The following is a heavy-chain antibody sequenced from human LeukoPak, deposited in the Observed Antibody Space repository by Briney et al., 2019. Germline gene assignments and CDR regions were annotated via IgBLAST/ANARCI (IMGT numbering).Heavy chain of an antibody. V-gene: IGHV3-7*01. CDR3: VRDRDSGYDSLYYYYYMDV. J-gene: IGHJ6*03. CDR1: GFTFNRYW. D-gene: IGHD5-12*01. Sequence: GGSLRLSCVASGFTFNRYWMSWVRQAPGKGVEWVANIKQDGSEENYVDSVRGRFTISRDNAKNSLYLQVSSLRAEDSALYYCVRDRDSGYDSLYYYYYMDVWGRGTTVTVSS. CDR2: IKQDGSEE.